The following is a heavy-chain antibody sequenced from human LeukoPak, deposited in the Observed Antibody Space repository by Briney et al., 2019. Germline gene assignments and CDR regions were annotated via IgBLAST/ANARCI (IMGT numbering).Heavy chain of an antibody. CDR3: ATKLHDSWSGYFTYYLDH. CDR1: GFTFSDYA. CDR2: ISGSGGSI. J-gene: IGHJ4*02. Sequence: GGSLRLSCAASGFTFSDYAMSWVRQARGKGPEWVSGISGSGGSIFYADSVKGRFTISRDNSKSALFLEMRTLRAEDTAVYYCATKLHDSWSGYFTYYLDHWGQGTLVTVSS. D-gene: IGHD3-3*01. V-gene: IGHV3-23*01.